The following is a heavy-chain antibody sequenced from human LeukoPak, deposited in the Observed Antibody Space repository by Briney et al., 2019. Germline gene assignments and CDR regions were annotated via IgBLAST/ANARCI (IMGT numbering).Heavy chain of an antibody. D-gene: IGHD6-13*01. Sequence: KPSETLSLTCSVSGGSISSCTYSWGWIRQPPGKGLEWIGSFSCSGSTYYNPSLKSRVTISVDTSKSQFSLYMDSVTAADTAVYYCAREGRQQLVHYYYHYYMDVWGKGTTVTVSS. CDR1: GGSISSCTYS. CDR3: AREGRQQLVHYYYHYYMDV. CDR2: FSCSGST. J-gene: IGHJ6*03. V-gene: IGHV4-39*07.